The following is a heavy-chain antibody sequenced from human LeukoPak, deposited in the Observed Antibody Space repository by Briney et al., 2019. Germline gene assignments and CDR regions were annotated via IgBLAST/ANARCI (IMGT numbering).Heavy chain of an antibody. V-gene: IGHV3-23*01. Sequence: GGSLRLSCAASGFTFSDYAMSWVRQAQGKGLEWVSAITGSGGSTYYADSVKGRFTISRDNSKNTLYLQMNSLRAEDTAVYYCAKDPLRLRFLEWYNWFDPWGQGTLVTVSS. D-gene: IGHD3-3*01. CDR3: AKDPLRLRFLEWYNWFDP. J-gene: IGHJ5*02. CDR2: ITGSGGST. CDR1: GFTFSDYA.